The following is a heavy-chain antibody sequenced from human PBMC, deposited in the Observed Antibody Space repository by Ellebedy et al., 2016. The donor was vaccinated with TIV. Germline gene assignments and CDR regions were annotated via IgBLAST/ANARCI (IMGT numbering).Heavy chain of an antibody. CDR1: GGSISSSSYY. Sequence: SETLSLTCTVSGGSISSSSYYWGWIRQPPGKGLEWIGSIYYSGITYYNPSLKSRVTISVDTSKNQFSLKLSSVTAADTAVYYCARRLYNSGWVMWGQGTMVTVS. J-gene: IGHJ3*02. CDR3: ARRLYNSGWVM. D-gene: IGHD6-19*01. CDR2: IYYSGIT. V-gene: IGHV4-39*01.